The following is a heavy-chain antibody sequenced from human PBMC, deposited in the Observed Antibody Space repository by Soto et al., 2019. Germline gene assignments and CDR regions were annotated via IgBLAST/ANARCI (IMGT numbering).Heavy chain of an antibody. V-gene: IGHV3-74*01. J-gene: IGHJ5*02. CDR2: INSDGSST. CDR1: GFTFSSYW. CDR3: ARVVTVTSTYTFDP. Sequence: LRLSCAASGFTFSSYWMHWVRQAPGEGLVWVSRINSDGSSTNYADSVKGRFTISRDNAKNTLYLQMNSLRAEDTAMYYCARVVTVTSTYTFDPWGQGTQVTVSS. D-gene: IGHD4-17*01.